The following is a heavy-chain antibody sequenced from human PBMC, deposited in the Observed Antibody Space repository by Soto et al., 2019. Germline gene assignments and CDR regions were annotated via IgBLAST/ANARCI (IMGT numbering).Heavy chain of an antibody. CDR3: GREPINYSDGSAYYCYSGIDV. Sequence: QVQLQESGPGLVKPSETLSLTCTVSGGSISSYYWSWIRQPPGKGLEWIGYIYYSGSTNYNPSLMNHVPSSVHTANTQFSVKLSSGTAGDTDVYYFGREPINYSDGSAYYCYSGIDVWGQGPTVTVSS. CDR2: IYYSGST. D-gene: IGHD3-10*01. V-gene: IGHV4-59*01. J-gene: IGHJ6*02. CDR1: GGSISSYY.